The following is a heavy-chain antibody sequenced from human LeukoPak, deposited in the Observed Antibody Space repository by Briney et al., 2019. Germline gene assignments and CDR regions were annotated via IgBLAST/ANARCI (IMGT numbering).Heavy chain of an antibody. CDR1: GFTFSNYW. D-gene: IGHD4-23*01. CDR2: IKQDGSEK. CDR3: ARISYYGGTPHFDY. Sequence: AGGSLRLSCAASGFTFSNYWMSWVRQAPGKGLEWVANIKQDGSEKYYVDSVKGRFTISRDNAKNSLYLQMNSLRVEDTALFYCARISYYGGTPHFDYWGQGTLVTVSS. J-gene: IGHJ4*02. V-gene: IGHV3-7*01.